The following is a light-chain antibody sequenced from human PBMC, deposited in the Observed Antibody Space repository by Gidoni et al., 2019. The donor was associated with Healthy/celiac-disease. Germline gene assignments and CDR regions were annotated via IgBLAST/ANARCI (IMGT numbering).Light chain of an antibody. CDR2: AAS. CDR1: QGISSY. J-gene: IGKJ4*01. CDR3: QQLNRYPLT. V-gene: IGKV1-9*01. Sequence: DIQLTQSPSFLSASVGDRVTITCWASQGISSYLAWYQQKPGKAPKLLIYAASTLQSGVPSRFSGSGSGTEFTLTSSSLQPEDFATYYCQQLNRYPLTFGGGTKVEIK.